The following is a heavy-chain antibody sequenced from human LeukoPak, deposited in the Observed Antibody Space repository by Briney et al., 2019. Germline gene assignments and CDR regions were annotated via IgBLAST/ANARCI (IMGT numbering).Heavy chain of an antibody. V-gene: IGHV4-59*11. CDR2: IYYSGST. CDR1: GGPISSHY. J-gene: IGHJ4*02. Sequence: SETLSLTCTVSGGPISSHYWSWIRQPPGKGLEWIGYIYYSGSTNYNPSLKSRVTISVDTSKNQFSLKLSSVTAADTAVYYCARGGSFLSGWGQGTLVTVSS. CDR3: ARGGSFLSG. D-gene: IGHD1-26*01.